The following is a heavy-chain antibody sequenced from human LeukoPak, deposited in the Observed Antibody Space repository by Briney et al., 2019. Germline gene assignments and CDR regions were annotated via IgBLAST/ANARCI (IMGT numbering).Heavy chain of an antibody. D-gene: IGHD6-13*01. Sequence: PGGSLRLSCAASGFTFSSYWMSWVRQAPGKGLEWVANIKQDGSEKYYVDSVKGRFTISRDNAKNLLYLQMNSLRAEDTAVYYCASEPYSSSWYYYYYYMDVWGKGTTVTVSS. CDR3: ASEPYSSSWYYYYYYMDV. CDR2: IKQDGSEK. V-gene: IGHV3-7*01. CDR1: GFTFSSYW. J-gene: IGHJ6*03.